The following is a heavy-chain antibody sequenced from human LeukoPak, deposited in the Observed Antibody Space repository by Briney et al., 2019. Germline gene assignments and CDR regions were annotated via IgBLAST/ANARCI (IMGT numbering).Heavy chain of an antibody. J-gene: IGHJ5*02. CDR1: GFTFSSYA. CDR2: ISGIGTTT. Sequence: PGGSLRLSCTASGFTFSSYAMTWVRQAPGKGLECVSVISGIGTTTYYADSVKGRFTISRDNSKNTLFLQMNGLRVEDTATYYCTKKRTTSVTDWFDPWGQGTLVTVSS. D-gene: IGHD4-17*01. V-gene: IGHV3-23*01. CDR3: TKKRTTSVTDWFDP.